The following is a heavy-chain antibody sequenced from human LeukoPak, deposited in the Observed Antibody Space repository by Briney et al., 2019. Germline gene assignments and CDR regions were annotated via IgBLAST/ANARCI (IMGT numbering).Heavy chain of an antibody. Sequence: WETLSLTCTVSGGSISRSSYYWGWIRQPPGKGLEWVGSIYYSGSTYYNPSLKSRVTISVDTSKNQFSLKLSSVTAADTAVYYCARLFCSSTSCYFDYCGQGTLVTVSS. CDR3: ARLFCSSTSCYFDY. CDR1: GGSISRSSYY. V-gene: IGHV4-39*01. J-gene: IGHJ4*02. D-gene: IGHD2-2*01. CDR2: IYYSGST.